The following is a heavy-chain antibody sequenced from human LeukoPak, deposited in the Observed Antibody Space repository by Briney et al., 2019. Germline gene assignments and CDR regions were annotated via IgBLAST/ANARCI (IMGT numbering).Heavy chain of an antibody. Sequence: SQTLSLTCTVSGGSISSGSHYWSWIRQPAGKGLEWIGRIYTSGSTNYNPSLKSRVTISVDTSKNQFSLRPSSVTAADTAVYYCARASFLYYYYGMDVWGQGTTVTVSS. CDR3: ARASFLYYYYGMDV. J-gene: IGHJ6*02. V-gene: IGHV4-61*02. CDR1: GGSISSGSHY. CDR2: IYTSGST.